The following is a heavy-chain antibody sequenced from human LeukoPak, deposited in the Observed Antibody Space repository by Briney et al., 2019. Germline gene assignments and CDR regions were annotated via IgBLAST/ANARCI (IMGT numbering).Heavy chain of an antibody. CDR2: ICHSGGT. CDR1: GGSFGTYY. D-gene: IGHD6-19*01. CDR3: TRGYSSGWYDY. J-gene: IGHJ4*02. Sequence: SETLSLTCAVYGGSFGTYYWSWIRQPPGKGLECIGEICHSGGTNYNPSLKTRVTISADTSKNQFSLMLRSVTAADAAVYYCTRGYSSGWYDYWGQGTLVTVSS. V-gene: IGHV4-34*01.